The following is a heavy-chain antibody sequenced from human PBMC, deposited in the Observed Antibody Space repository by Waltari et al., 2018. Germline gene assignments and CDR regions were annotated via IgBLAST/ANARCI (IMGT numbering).Heavy chain of an antibody. CDR1: GGSISSSF. CDR2: IYYSGST. J-gene: IGHJ6*02. CDR3: ARDSYYDSSGYYYYYYGMDV. Sequence: QVQLPESGPGLVKPSETLSLTCTVSGGSISSSFWSWIRTPPGTGLEWFGYIYYSGSTNYNPSLKSRVTISVDTSKNQFSLKLSSVTAADTAVYYCARDSYYDSSGYYYYYYGMDVWGQGTTVTVSS. V-gene: IGHV4-59*01. D-gene: IGHD3-22*01.